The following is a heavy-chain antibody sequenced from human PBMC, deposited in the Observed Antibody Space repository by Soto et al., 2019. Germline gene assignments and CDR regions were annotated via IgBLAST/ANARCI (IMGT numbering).Heavy chain of an antibody. CDR1: GVSISSSNW. V-gene: IGHV4-4*02. CDR3: ARVSGSYYYGMDV. Sequence: SETLSLTCAVSGVSISSSNWWSWVRQPPGKGLEWIGEIYHSGSTNYNPSLKSRVTISVDKSKNQFSLKLSSVTAADTAVYYWARVSGSYYYGMDVWGQGTTVTVSS. CDR2: IYHSGST. D-gene: IGHD1-26*01. J-gene: IGHJ6*02.